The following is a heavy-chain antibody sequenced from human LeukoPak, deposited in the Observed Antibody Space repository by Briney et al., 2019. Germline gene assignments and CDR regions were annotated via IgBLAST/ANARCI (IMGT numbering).Heavy chain of an antibody. CDR3: ARVSFHYHSGNYGWYFDS. CDR1: GGSVSSGSYY. Sequence: SETLSLTCTVSGGSVSSGSYYWSWIRQPPGKGLEWIGYIYYTGITKYNPSLKSRVTISVDTSKNQFSLRLTSVTAADTAVYYCARVSFHYHSGNYGWYFDSWGQGTLVTVSS. J-gene: IGHJ4*02. V-gene: IGHV4-61*01. D-gene: IGHD3-10*01. CDR2: IYYTGIT.